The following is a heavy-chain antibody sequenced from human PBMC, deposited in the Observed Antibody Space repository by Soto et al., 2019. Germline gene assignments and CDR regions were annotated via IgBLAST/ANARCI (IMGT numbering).Heavy chain of an antibody. CDR2: ITHDGSSA. CDR1: GFTFSSHW. Sequence: EVQVVESGGDLVQPGGSLRLSCVGSGFTFSSHWMHWVRQAPGKGLVWVAHITHDGSSATYADSVKGRFTISRDNAKNTLYLHMNTLRFEDTAVYYCADLFAGFDIWGQGTMVTVSS. CDR3: ADLFAGFDI. J-gene: IGHJ3*02. D-gene: IGHD3-10*02. V-gene: IGHV3-74*01.